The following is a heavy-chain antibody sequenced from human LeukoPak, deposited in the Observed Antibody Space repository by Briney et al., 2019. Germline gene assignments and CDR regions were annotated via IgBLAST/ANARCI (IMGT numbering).Heavy chain of an antibody. CDR1: GLTFNNYA. J-gene: IGHJ6*02. CDR2: IGSSGGGT. V-gene: IGHV3-23*01. Sequence: GGSLRLSCEASGLTFNNYAMHWVRQSSGKGLEWVSGIGSSGGGTYYADSVKGRFTISRDTSKDTVYLQMDSLRAEDTAIYYCARAYYYYGMDVWGQGTTVTVSS. CDR3: ARAYYYYGMDV.